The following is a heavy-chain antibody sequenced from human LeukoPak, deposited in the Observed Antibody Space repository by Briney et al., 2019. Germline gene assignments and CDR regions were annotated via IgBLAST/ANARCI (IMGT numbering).Heavy chain of an antibody. D-gene: IGHD3-16*02. CDR3: ARESPPSYYDYVWGSYRYTDYFDY. Sequence: SVKVSFKVSGYTFTDYYMHWVRQAPGQGLEWMGGIIPIFGTANYAQKFQGRVTITADKSTSTAYMELISLRSEDTAVYYCARESPPSYYDYVWGSYRYTDYFDYWGQGTLVTVSS. CDR1: GYTFTDYY. V-gene: IGHV1-69*06. CDR2: IIPIFGTA. J-gene: IGHJ4*02.